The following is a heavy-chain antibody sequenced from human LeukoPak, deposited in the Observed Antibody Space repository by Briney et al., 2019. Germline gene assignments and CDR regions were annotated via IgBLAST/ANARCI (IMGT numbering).Heavy chain of an antibody. D-gene: IGHD4-11*01. CDR3: AKAHKSATTASHFDY. J-gene: IGHJ4*02. Sequence: GGSLRLSCAASGFTFSSYAMSWVRQAPGKGLEWVSAISGSGGSTYYADSVKGRFTISRDNSKSTLYLQMNSLRAEDTAVYYCAKAHKSATTASHFDYWGQGTLVTVSS. CDR1: GFTFSSYA. V-gene: IGHV3-23*01. CDR2: ISGSGGST.